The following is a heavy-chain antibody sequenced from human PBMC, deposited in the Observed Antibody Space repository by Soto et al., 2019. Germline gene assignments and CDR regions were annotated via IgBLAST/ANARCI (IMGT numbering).Heavy chain of an antibody. CDR2: IWYDGSNK. CDR3: ARDAIFRRSSTWASNFYY. J-gene: IGHJ4*02. V-gene: IGHV3-33*01. CDR1: GFTFSSYG. D-gene: IGHD6-13*01. Sequence: PGGSLRLSCPASGFTFSSYGMHWVRQAPGKGLEWVAVIWYDGSNKYYADSVKGRFTISRDNSKNTLYLQMNSLRAEDTAVYYCARDAIFRRSSTWASNFYYWGQGT.